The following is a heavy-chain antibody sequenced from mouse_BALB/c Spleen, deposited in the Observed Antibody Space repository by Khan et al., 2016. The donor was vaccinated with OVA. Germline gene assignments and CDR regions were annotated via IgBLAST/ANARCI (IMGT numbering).Heavy chain of an antibody. V-gene: IGHV5-9-3*01. J-gene: IGHJ3*01. CDR2: INSDGDYT. Sequence: EVELVESGGALVKPGGSLKLSCAASGFTFSTHAMSWVRQTPEKRLEWVATINSDGDYTYYPDSVTGRFTISRDNAKNTLYLQMSSLRSEDTAMYYCSRSPYGNFAYWGQGTLVTVSA. D-gene: IGHD2-1*01. CDR1: GFTFSTHA. CDR3: SRSPYGNFAY.